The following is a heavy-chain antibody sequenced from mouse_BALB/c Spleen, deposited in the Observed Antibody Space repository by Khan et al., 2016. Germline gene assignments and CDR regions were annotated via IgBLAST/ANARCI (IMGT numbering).Heavy chain of an antibody. V-gene: IGHV9-3*02. Sequence: QIQLVQSGPELKKPGETVKISCKASGYTFTNYGMNWGKQAPGKGLKWMGWINTNTGEPTYAEECKGRFAFSLETSASTAYLQINNLKNEDTATYFCAEDYYGSNWFAYSGQGTLVTVSA. D-gene: IGHD1-1*01. CDR1: GYTFTNYG. CDR3: AEDYYGSNWFAY. J-gene: IGHJ3*01. CDR2: INTNTGEP.